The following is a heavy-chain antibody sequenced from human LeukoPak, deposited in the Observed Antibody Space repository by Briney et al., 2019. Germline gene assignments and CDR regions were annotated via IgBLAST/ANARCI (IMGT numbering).Heavy chain of an antibody. CDR2: ISPDSAYI. CDR3: ARGSYGAYDY. Sequence: PGGSLRLSCAPSGFTFSSYTMNWVREAPGKGLEWVSSISPDSAYIYYADSVKGRFTISRDNAKNSLYLQMNSLRAEDTAVYYCARGSYGAYDYWGQGNLVIVSS. CDR1: GFTFSSYT. J-gene: IGHJ4*02. V-gene: IGHV3-21*04. D-gene: IGHD4/OR15-4a*01.